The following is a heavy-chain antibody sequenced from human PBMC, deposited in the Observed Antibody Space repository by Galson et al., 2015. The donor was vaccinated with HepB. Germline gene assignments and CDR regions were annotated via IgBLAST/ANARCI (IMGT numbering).Heavy chain of an antibody. J-gene: IGHJ4*02. Sequence: SLRLSCAASGFTFSSYWMTWVRQAPGKGLEWVANINQDGAKKNYVDSVKGRFTISRDNAKNSLYLEMNGLRAEDTAMYHCARDSTYYDGSAYYDNLDSWGQGTLVTVSS. CDR3: ARDSTYYDGSAYYDNLDS. CDR2: INQDGAKK. V-gene: IGHV3-7*03. D-gene: IGHD3-22*01. CDR1: GFTFSSYW.